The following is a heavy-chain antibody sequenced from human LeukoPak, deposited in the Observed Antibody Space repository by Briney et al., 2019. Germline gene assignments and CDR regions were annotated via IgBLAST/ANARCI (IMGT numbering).Heavy chain of an antibody. D-gene: IGHD6-19*01. V-gene: IGHV4-59*01. CDR1: GGSISSYY. CDR2: IYYSGST. Sequence: SETLSLTCTVSGGSISSYYWSWIRQPPGKGLEWIGSIYYSGSTNYNPSLKSRVTISVDTSKNQFSLKLSSVTAADTAVYYCARDSSGCYHWFDPWGQGTLVTVSS. CDR3: ARDSSGCYHWFDP. J-gene: IGHJ5*02.